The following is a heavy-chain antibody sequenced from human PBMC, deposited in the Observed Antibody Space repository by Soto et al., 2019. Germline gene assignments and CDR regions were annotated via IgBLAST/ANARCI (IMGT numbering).Heavy chain of an antibody. V-gene: IGHV3-48*01. Sequence: EVHLVESGGGLVQPGGPLRLSCVASGFTFSDYNMNWVRQAPGKGLEWVSFISDRSNTIYYADSVKGRFTISRDNAKNSLYLLMNSLRAEDTAVYYCTREGDGSGFFSDFWGQGALVTVSS. CDR1: GFTFSDYN. CDR2: ISDRSNTI. J-gene: IGHJ4*02. D-gene: IGHD3-22*01. CDR3: TREGDGSGFFSDF.